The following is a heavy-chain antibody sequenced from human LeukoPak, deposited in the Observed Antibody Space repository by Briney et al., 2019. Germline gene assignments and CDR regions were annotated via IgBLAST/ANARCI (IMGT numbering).Heavy chain of an antibody. CDR1: VYSISSGYY. V-gene: IGHV4-38-2*02. D-gene: IGHD2-8*01. J-gene: IGHJ3*02. CDR3: ARGVYCTNGVCYTPGAFDI. CDR2: IYHSGST. Sequence: SETLSLTCTVSVYSISSGYYWGWIRQPPGKGLDGIGSIYHSGSTHYNQSLKSRVTISVDTSKNQFSLKLSSVTAADTAVYYCARGVYCTNGVCYTPGAFDIWGQGTMVTVSS.